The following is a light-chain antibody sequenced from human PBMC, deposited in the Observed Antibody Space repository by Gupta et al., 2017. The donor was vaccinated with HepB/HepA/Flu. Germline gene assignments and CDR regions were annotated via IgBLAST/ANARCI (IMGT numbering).Light chain of an antibody. J-gene: IGKJ1*01. Sequence: EIVLTQSPGTLSLSPGERATLSCRASQSVSSSYLAWYRQKPGQAPRLLIYGASGRATGIPDRFSGSGSGTDSTLTISRLEPEDFAVYYCQQYGSSPWTFGQGTKVEIK. CDR3: QQYGSSPWT. V-gene: IGKV3-20*01. CDR1: QSVSSSY. CDR2: GAS.